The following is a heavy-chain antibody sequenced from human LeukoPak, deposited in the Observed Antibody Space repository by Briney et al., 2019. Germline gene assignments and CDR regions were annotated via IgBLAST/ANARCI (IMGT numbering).Heavy chain of an antibody. V-gene: IGHV3-48*01. J-gene: IGHJ4*02. D-gene: IGHD2-15*01. CDR2: ISSSGSAI. CDR1: GFPLSSYS. Sequence: GGSLRLSCAASGFPLSSYSINWVRQAPGKGLEWVSYISSSGSAIYYVDSVKGRFTVSRDNAKDSLFLQMNSPRAEDTAVYYCVRVKGSYFDYWGQGALVTVSS. CDR3: VRVKGSYFDY.